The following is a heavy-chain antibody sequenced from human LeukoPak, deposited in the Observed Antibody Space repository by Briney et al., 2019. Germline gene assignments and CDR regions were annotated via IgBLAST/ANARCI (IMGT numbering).Heavy chain of an antibody. CDR3: TSPIFSSIPSRPVDY. V-gene: IGHV3-73*01. J-gene: IGHJ4*02. Sequence: PGGSLKVSCAASGVILNASAIYWVRQASGKGLEWVGRIRSKDHAYATSYAASLKGRFTISRDDSNNMAYLQMNSLKIEDTAVYYCTSPIFSSIPSRPVDYWGQGTLVTVSS. CDR2: IRSKDHAYAT. D-gene: IGHD3-3*01. CDR1: GVILNASA.